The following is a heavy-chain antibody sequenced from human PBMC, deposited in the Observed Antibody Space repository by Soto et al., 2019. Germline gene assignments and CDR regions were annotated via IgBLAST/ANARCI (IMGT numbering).Heavy chain of an antibody. CDR3: AGAAAHRYYYGMDV. D-gene: IGHD2-2*01. V-gene: IGHV3-33*01. CDR2: IWYDGSNK. CDR1: GFTFSSYG. J-gene: IGHJ6*02. Sequence: XGSLRLSCAASGFTFSSYGMHWVRQAPGKGLEWVAVIWYDGSNKYYADSVKGRFTISRDNSKNTLYLQMNSLRAEDTAVYYCAGAAAHRYYYGMDVWGQGTTVTVSS.